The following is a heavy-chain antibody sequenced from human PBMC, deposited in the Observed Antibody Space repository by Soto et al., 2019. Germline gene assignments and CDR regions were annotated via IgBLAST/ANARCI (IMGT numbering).Heavy chain of an antibody. V-gene: IGHV4-4*02. CDR1: GGSISSSNW. D-gene: IGHD6-13*01. Sequence: QVQLQESGPGLVKPSGTLSLTCAVSGGSISSSNWWSWVRQPPGKGLEWIGEIYHSGSTNYNPSLTSSVTISVDTSKNRFALKMRSVTAADTAVYYCAGGFSSSWANNWFDPWGQGTLVTVSS. J-gene: IGHJ5*02. CDR3: AGGFSSSWANNWFDP. CDR2: IYHSGST.